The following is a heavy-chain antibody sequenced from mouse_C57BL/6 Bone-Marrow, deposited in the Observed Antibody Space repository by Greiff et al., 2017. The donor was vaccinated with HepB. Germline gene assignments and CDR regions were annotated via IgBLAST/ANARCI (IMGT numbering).Heavy chain of an antibody. CDR2: ISNGSSTI. CDR1: GFTFSDYG. J-gene: IGHJ2*01. CDR3: ANPYY. V-gene: IGHV5-17*01. Sequence: EVQLVESGGGLVTPGGSLKLSCAASGFTFSDYGMHWVRQAPEKGLEWVAYISNGSSTIYYADTVKGQFTIARDNAKNTLFLQMTSLRSEGTAMYYCANPYYWGQGTTLTVSS.